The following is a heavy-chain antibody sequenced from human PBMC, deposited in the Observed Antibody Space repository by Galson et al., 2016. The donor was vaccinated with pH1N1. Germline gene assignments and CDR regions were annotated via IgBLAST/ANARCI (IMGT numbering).Heavy chain of an antibody. CDR1: GGSISSRTYY. V-gene: IGHV4-39*07. J-gene: IGHJ4*02. CDR2: IFYSGST. CDR3: ARESPFTY. Sequence: ETLSLSCTVSGGSISSRTYYWGWIRQPPGKGLEWVGSIFYSGSTYYNPSLKSRVTISVDTSKSQFSLRLSSVTAADTAVYYCARESPFTYWGQGTLVTVSS.